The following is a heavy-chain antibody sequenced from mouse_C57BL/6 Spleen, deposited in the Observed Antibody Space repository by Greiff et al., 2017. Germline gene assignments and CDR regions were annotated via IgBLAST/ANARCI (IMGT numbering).Heavy chain of an antibody. J-gene: IGHJ2*01. CDR2: IYPRSGNT. D-gene: IGHD1-1*01. V-gene: IGHV1-81*01. Sequence: VQLQQSGAELARPGASVKLSCKASGYTFTSYGISWVKQRTGQGLEWIGEIYPRSGNTYYNEKFKGKATLTADKSSSTAYMELRSLTSEDSAVYFCARIEYYGSVGYFDYWGQGTTLTVSS. CDR3: ARIEYYGSVGYFDY. CDR1: GYTFTSYG.